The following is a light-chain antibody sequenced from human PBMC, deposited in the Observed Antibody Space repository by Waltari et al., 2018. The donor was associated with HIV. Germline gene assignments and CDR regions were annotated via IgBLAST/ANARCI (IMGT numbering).Light chain of an antibody. CDR3: QSYDSSLSVWV. J-gene: IGLJ3*02. Sequence: QSVLTQPPSVSGAPGQRVTISCPGSSSPIGACYYVHWYQQLPGTAPKLLIYGNSNRPSGVPDRFSGAKSGTSASLAITGLLAEDEADYYCQSYDSSLSVWVFGGGTKLTVL. CDR2: GNS. V-gene: IGLV1-40*01. CDR1: SSPIGACYY.